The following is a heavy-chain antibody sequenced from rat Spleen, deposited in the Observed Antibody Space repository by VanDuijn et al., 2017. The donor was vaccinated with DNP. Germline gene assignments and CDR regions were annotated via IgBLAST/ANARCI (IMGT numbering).Heavy chain of an antibody. CDR3: AVRPPPTRGPFDY. J-gene: IGHJ2*01. Sequence: EVQLVESGGGLVQPGRSLKLSCAASGFTFSNYDMAWVRQATKKGLEWVAYISSGGGSIYYRDSGKGRFTISIYNAKSTLYLQMDSLRSEDTATYYCAVRPPPTRGPFDYWGQGVTVTVSS. CDR2: ISSGGGSI. D-gene: IGHD1-4*01. CDR1: GFTFSNYD. V-gene: IGHV5-27*01.